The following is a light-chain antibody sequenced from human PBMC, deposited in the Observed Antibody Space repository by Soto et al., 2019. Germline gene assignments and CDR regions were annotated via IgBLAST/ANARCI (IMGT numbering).Light chain of an antibody. CDR1: QSVSSSY. V-gene: IGKV3-20*01. CDR3: QQYGSPYT. CDR2: GAS. Sequence: EIVLTQSPGTLSLSPGERATLSCRASQSVSSSYLAWYQQKPGQAPRLLIYGASSRATGIPDRSSGSGSGTASTLTISRLEPEDLAGYYCQQYGSPYTFGQGTKLEIK. J-gene: IGKJ2*01.